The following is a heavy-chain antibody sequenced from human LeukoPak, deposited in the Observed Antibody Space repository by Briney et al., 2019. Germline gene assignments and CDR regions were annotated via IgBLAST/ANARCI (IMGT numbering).Heavy chain of an antibody. CDR3: ARGEQLRYFDWLYTSLGVDWFDP. V-gene: IGHV4-59*01. J-gene: IGHJ5*02. CDR1: GGSISSYY. Sequence: SETLSLTCTVSGGSISSYYWSWIRQPPGKGLEWIGYIYYSGSTNYNPSLKSRGTISVETSKNQFSLKLSSVTAADTAVYYCARGEQLRYFDWLYTSLGVDWFDPWGQGTLVTVSS. CDR2: IYYSGST. D-gene: IGHD3-9*01.